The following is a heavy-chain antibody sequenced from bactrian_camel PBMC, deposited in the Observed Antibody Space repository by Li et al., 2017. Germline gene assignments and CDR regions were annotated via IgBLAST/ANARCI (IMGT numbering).Heavy chain of an antibody. D-gene: IGHD1*01. Sequence: HVQLVESGGGSVQAGGSLRLSCVVSGYLNSKFCMAWFRQAPAKEREWVADINSGDDLDYALSVKGRFAISRDNGKNTLNLEMNNLKPEDTAMYYCAKGLFSTADGLGHTVRGQGTQVTVS. CDR1: GYLNSKFC. J-gene: IGHJ4*01. V-gene: IGHV3S1*01. CDR2: INSGDDL.